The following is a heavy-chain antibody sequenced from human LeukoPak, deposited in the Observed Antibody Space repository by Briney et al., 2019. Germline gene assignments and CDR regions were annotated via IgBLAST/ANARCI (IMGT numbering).Heavy chain of an antibody. CDR2: IKPDGSEK. CDR1: GFTFRTYW. CDR3: AGEIEYYYDASYYYGMDV. D-gene: IGHD3-22*01. J-gene: IGHJ6*02. Sequence: GSLRLSCEGSGFTFRTYWMTWVRQAPGKGLEWVANIKPDGSEKYYVDSVKGRFTISRDNAKNSLYLQMNSLRAEDTAVYYCAGEIEYYYDASYYYGMDVWGQGTTVTVSS. V-gene: IGHV3-7*01.